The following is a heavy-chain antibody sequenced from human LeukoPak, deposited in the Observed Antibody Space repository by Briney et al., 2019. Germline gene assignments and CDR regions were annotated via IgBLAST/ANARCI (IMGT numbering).Heavy chain of an antibody. D-gene: IGHD4-17*01. V-gene: IGHV3-9*01. CDR2: ISWNSGSI. CDR1: GFTFDDYA. J-gene: IGHJ5*02. Sequence: GGSQRLSCAASGFTFDDYAMHWVRQAPGKGLEWVSGISWNSGSIGYADSVKGRFTISRDNAKNSLYLQMNSLRAEDTALYYCAKVGDYGDYGWFDPWGQGTLVTVSS. CDR3: AKVGDYGDYGWFDP.